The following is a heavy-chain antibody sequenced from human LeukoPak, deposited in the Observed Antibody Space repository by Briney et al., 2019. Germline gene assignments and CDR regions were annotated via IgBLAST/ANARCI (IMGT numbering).Heavy chain of an antibody. CDR3: TRNQYYDILTGYYGLGWFDP. J-gene: IGHJ5*02. V-gene: IGHV3-49*04. Sequence: GSLRLSCTASGFTFGDYAMSWVRQAPGKGLEWVGFIRSKAYGGTTEYAASVKGRFTISRDDSKSIAYLQMNSLKTEDTAVYHCTRNQYYDILTGYYGLGWFDPWGQGTLVTVSS. CDR1: GFTFGDYA. CDR2: IRSKAYGGTT. D-gene: IGHD3-9*01.